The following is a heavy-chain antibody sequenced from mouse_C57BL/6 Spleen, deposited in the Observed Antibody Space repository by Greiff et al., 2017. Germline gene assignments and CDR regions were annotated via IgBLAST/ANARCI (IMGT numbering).Heavy chain of an antibody. J-gene: IGHJ2*01. CDR2: IDPSDSYT. CDR1: GYTFTSYW. V-gene: IGHV1-69*01. D-gene: IGHD4-1*02. CDR3: ARSTGFDY. Sequence: VQLQQPGAELVMPGASVKLSCKASGYTFTSYWMHWVKQRPGQGLEWIGEIDPSDSYTNYNQKFKGKSTLTVDKSSSTADMQLSSLTSEDSAVYYCARSTGFDYWGQGTTLTVSS.